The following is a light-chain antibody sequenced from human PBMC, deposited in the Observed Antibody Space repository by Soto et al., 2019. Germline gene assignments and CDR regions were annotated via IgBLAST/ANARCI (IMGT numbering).Light chain of an antibody. CDR3: QSYDSSLSAWV. CDR2: GNT. J-gene: IGLJ3*02. V-gene: IGLV1-40*01. Sequence: QSVLTQPPSVSGARGQRVTISCTASSSNIGAGYDVHWYQQLPGTAPKLLIYGNTNRPSGVPDRFSGSKSGTSASLAITGLQAEDEADYYCQSYDSSLSAWVFGGGTKVTVL. CDR1: SSNIGAGYD.